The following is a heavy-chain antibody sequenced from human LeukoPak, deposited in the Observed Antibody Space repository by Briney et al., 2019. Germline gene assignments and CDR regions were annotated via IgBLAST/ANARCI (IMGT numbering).Heavy chain of an antibody. CDR1: GGSFSGYY. CDR3: ARSLAFGVVIIPYFDY. J-gene: IGHJ4*02. D-gene: IGHD3-3*01. CDR2: INHSGST. Sequence: SETLSLTCAVYGGSFSGYYWSWIRQPPGKGLEWIGEINHSGSTNYNPSLKSRVTISVDTSKNQFSLKLSSVTAADTAVYYCARSLAFGVVIIPYFDYWGQGTLVTVSS. V-gene: IGHV4-34*01.